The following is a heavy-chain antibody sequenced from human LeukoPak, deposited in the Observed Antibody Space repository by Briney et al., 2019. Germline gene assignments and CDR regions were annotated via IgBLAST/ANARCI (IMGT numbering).Heavy chain of an antibody. CDR1: GYTFTGYY. CDR3: ARDQGSGWYLSAFDI. J-gene: IGHJ3*02. V-gene: IGHV1-46*01. Sequence: ASVKVSCKASGYTFTGYYMHWVRQAPGQGLEWMGIINPSGGSTSYAQKFQGRVTMTRDMSTSTVYMELSSLRSEDTAVYYCARDQGSGWYLSAFDIWGQGTMVTVSS. CDR2: INPSGGST. D-gene: IGHD6-19*01.